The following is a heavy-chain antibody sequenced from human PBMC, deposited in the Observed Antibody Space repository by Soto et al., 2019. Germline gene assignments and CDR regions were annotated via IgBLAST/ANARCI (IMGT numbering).Heavy chain of an antibody. CDR2: IIPIFGTA. J-gene: IGHJ4*02. Sequence: QVQLVQSGAEVKKPGSSVKVSCKASGGTFSSYAISWVRQAPGQGLEWMGGIIPIFGTATYAQKFKGRVTITADESTSTAYMELSSLRSEDMAVYYCARDGYSRGIFGVVTNLFDYWGQGTLVTVSS. D-gene: IGHD3-3*01. V-gene: IGHV1-69*01. CDR1: GGTFSSYA. CDR3: ARDGYSRGIFGVVTNLFDY.